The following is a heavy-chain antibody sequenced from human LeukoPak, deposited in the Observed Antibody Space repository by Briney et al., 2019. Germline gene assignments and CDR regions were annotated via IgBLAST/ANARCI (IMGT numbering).Heavy chain of an antibody. V-gene: IGHV1-2*02. Sequence: ASVKVSCKASGYTFTGYYMHWVRQAPGQGLEWMGWINPNSGGTNYAQKFQGRVTMTRDTSISTAYMELSGLRSEDTAVYYCARALTMVRGVHGYWGQGTLVTVSS. J-gene: IGHJ4*02. CDR2: INPNSGGT. CDR1: GYTFTGYY. D-gene: IGHD3-10*01. CDR3: ARALTMVRGVHGY.